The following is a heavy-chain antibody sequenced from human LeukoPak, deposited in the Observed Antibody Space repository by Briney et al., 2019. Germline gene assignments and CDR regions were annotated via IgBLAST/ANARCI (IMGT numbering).Heavy chain of an antibody. CDR1: GYTFTGYY. CDR3: ASSSPTYYYDRSGEDAFDI. CDR2: INPNSGGT. J-gene: IGHJ3*02. D-gene: IGHD3-22*01. V-gene: IGHV1-2*02. Sequence: GASVKVSCKASGYTFTGYYMHWVRQAPGQGLEWMGWINPNSGGTNYAQKFQGRVTMTRDTSISTAYMELSRLRSDDTAVYYCASSSPTYYYDRSGEDAFDIWGQGTMATVSS.